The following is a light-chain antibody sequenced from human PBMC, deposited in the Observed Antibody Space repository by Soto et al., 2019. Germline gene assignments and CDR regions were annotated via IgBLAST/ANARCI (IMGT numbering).Light chain of an antibody. V-gene: IGKV3-20*01. CDR1: HSVSSNY. CDR3: QQYGISPT. J-gene: IGKJ1*01. Sequence: EIVLTQSPGTLSLSPGERATLSCRSSHSVSSNYLAWYQQKPGQAPRLLIYDVSSRATGIPDRFSGSGSGTDFPLTISRLEAVDVAVYYCQQYGISPTFGQGTKVEIK. CDR2: DVS.